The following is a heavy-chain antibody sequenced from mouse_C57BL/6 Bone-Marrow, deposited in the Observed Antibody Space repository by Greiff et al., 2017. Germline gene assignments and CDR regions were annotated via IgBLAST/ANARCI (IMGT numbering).Heavy chain of an antibody. Sequence: QVQLQQSGAELARPGASVKMSCKASGYTFTSYTMHWVKQRPGQGLEWIGYINPSSGYTKYNQKFKDKATLTADKSSSTAYMQLSSLTSEDSAVYYCARRRYSNYDYYAMDYWGQGTSVTVSS. D-gene: IGHD2-5*01. J-gene: IGHJ4*01. V-gene: IGHV1-4*01. CDR3: ARRRYSNYDYYAMDY. CDR2: INPSSGYT. CDR1: GYTFTSYT.